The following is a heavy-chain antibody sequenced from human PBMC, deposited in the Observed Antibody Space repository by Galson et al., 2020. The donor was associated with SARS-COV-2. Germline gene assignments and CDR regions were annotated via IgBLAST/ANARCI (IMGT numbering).Heavy chain of an antibody. J-gene: IGHJ5*02. D-gene: IGHD4-17*01. CDR1: GFTFSSYA. CDR2: ISYDGSNK. Sequence: GESLKISCAASGFTFSSYAMHWVRQAPGKGLEWVAVISYDGSNKYYADSVKGRFTISRDNSKNTLYLQMNSLRAEDTAVYYCAREAYGDYGGRWLLNWFDPWGQGTLVTVSS. CDR3: AREAYGDYGGRWLLNWFDP. V-gene: IGHV3-30*01.